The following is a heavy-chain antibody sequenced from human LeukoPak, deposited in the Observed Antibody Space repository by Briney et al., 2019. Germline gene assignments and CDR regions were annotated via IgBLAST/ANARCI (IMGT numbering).Heavy chain of an antibody. CDR2: ISAYNGNT. J-gene: IGHJ4*02. CDR1: GYTYTSYG. CDR3: ARIPSGYERYYFDY. D-gene: IGHD5-12*01. Sequence: ASVKVSCKASGYTYTSYGISWARQAPGQGHEWMGWISAYNGNTNYAQKLQRRVTMTTDTSTSTAYMELRSLRSDDTAVYYCARIPSGYERYYFDYWGQGTLVTVSS. V-gene: IGHV1-18*01.